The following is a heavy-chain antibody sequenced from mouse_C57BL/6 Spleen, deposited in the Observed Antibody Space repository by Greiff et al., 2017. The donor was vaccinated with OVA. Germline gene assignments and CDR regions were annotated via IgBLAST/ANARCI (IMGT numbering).Heavy chain of an antibody. Sequence: VQLQQSGAELVKPGASVKLSCTASGFNIKDYYMHWVKQRTEQGLEWIGRIDPEDGETKYAPKFQGKATIIADTSSNTAYLQLSSLTSEDTAVYYCASPTAQAPAWFAYWGQGTLVTVSA. CDR3: ASPTAQAPAWFAY. CDR1: GFNIKDYY. CDR2: IDPEDGET. V-gene: IGHV14-2*01. D-gene: IGHD3-2*02. J-gene: IGHJ3*01.